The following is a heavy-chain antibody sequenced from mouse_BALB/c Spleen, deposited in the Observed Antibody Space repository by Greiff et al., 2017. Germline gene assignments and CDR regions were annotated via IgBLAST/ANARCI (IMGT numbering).Heavy chain of an antibody. CDR3: TRGGYGNFGGY. D-gene: IGHD2-1*01. CDR2: IYPGSGST. V-gene: IGHV1S22*01. CDR1: GYTFTSYW. Sequence: LQQPGSELVRPGASVKLSCKASGYTFTSYWMHWVKQRHGQGLEWIGNIYPGSGSTNYEEKFKSKGTLTVDTSSSTAYMHLSSLTSEDSAVYYCTRGGYGNFGGYWGQGTTLTVSS. J-gene: IGHJ2*01.